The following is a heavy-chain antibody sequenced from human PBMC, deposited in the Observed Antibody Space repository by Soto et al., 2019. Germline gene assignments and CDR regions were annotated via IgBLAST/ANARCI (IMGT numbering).Heavy chain of an antibody. V-gene: IGHV3-21*01. J-gene: IGHJ5*02. D-gene: IGHD6-19*01. Sequence: EVQLVESGGGLVKPGRSLRLSCAASGFTFSSYSMNWVRQAPGKGLEWVSSISSSSSNMYYADSVKGRFTISRDNAKNSLYLQMNSLRAADTAVYYWARDRGSSGWYAVGWFDPWGQGNLGTVSS. CDR2: ISSSSSNM. CDR1: GFTFSSYS. CDR3: ARDRGSSGWYAVGWFDP.